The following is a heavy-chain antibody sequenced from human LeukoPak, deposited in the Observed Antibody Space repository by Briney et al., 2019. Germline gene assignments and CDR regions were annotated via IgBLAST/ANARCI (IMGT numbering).Heavy chain of an antibody. V-gene: IGHV1-18*01. J-gene: IGHJ4*02. CDR1: GYTFTSYG. Sequence: ASVKVSCKASGYTFTSYGISWVRQAPGQGLEWMGWISAYNGNTNYAQKLQGRVALTTDTSTTTAYMELRSLTYDDTAVYYCARDVGGSNSPIPRCQNDYWGQGTLVTVAS. CDR2: ISAYNGNT. CDR3: ARDVGGSNSPIPRCQNDY. D-gene: IGHD1-26*01.